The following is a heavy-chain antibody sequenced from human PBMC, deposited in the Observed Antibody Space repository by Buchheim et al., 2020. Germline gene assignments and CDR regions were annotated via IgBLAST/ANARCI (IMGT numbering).Heavy chain of an antibody. CDR3: AKDAGGGIEEVDY. V-gene: IGHV3-30*18. Sequence: QVQLVESGGGVVQPGRSLRLSCAASGFTFSSYGMHWVRQAPGKGLEWVAVISYDGSNKYYADSVKGRFTISRDNSKNTLYLQMNSLRAEDTAVYYCAKDAGGGIEEVDYWGQGTL. J-gene: IGHJ4*02. D-gene: IGHD2-15*01. CDR1: GFTFSSYG. CDR2: ISYDGSNK.